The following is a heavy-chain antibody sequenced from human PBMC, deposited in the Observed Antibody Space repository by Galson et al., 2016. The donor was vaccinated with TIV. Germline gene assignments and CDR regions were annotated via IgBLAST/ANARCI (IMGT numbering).Heavy chain of an antibody. V-gene: IGHV1-69*13. D-gene: IGHD5-18*01. J-gene: IGHJ6*02. Sequence: SVKVSCKASGDTFSSFVISWVRQAPGQGLEWMGGIIPLFGEAHYAQKFQGRITISADESTITIYMERSGLRSGDTAMYYCAKCRNTAMDTYYNHYGLDVWGQGTTVTVSS. CDR1: GDTFSSFV. CDR2: IIPLFGEA. CDR3: AKCRNTAMDTYYNHYGLDV.